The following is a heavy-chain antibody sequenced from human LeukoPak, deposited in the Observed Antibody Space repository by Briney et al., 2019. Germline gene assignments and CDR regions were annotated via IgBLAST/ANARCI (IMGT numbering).Heavy chain of an antibody. J-gene: IGHJ5*02. V-gene: IGHV3-21*01. CDR3: ARELELTSDWFDP. Sequence: PGGSLRLSCAASGFTFSSYSMNWVRQAPGKGLEWVSSISSSSYIYYADSVKGRFTISRDNAKNSLYLQMNSLRAEDTAVYYCARELELTSDWFDPWGQGTLVTVSS. D-gene: IGHD1-7*01. CDR2: ISSSSYI. CDR1: GFTFSSYS.